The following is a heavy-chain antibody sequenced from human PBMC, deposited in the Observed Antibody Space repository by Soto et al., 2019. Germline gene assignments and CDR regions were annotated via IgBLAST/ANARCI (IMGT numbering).Heavy chain of an antibody. D-gene: IGHD6-13*01. CDR3: AKGGGGYSSTWGHTGDVT. Sequence: EVQLLESGGGLVQPGGSLRLSCAASGFTFKNQALSWVRQFPGGGLQWVSAISGGSETTNYADTVKGRFTISRDNSKNTMFLQKNSLRVQDTAVYYCAKGGGGYSSTWGHTGDVTWGQGTLVTVSS. CDR1: GFTFKNQA. J-gene: IGHJ5*02. CDR2: ISGGSETT. V-gene: IGHV3-23*01.